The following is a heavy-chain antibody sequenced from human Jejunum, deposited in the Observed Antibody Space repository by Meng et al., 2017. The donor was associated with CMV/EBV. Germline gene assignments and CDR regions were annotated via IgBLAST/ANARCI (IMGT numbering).Heavy chain of an antibody. CDR2: INPNNGDT. CDR1: GYTFTSYY. J-gene: IGHJ4*02. D-gene: IGHD1-7*01. CDR3: ARGANYASYRVDY. V-gene: IGHV1-2*02. Sequence: QVQLLQSGAAVKTPXASVKVSCKASGYTFTSYYRYWVRQAPGQGLEWMGWINPNNGDTNYAQKFQGGVTMTRDTSINTAYMEVTSADTAVYYCARGANYASYRVDYWGQGTLVTV.